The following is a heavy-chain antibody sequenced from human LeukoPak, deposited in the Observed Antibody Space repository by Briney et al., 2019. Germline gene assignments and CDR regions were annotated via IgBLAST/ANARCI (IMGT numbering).Heavy chain of an antibody. J-gene: IGHJ3*01. D-gene: IGHD1-26*01. V-gene: IGHV1-24*01. CDR1: GYTPRELT. CDR3: ATEDFDGIVGPIDSFDV. CDR2: FDVAETDT. Sequence: GASVTVSFKVSGYTPRELTMHWVRQSPGKGLGWMGGFDVAETDTIYAQKFQGRVTMTEDTSTDTAYMELNSLSSEDTAVYYCATEDFDGIVGPIDSFDVWGQGTMVTVSS.